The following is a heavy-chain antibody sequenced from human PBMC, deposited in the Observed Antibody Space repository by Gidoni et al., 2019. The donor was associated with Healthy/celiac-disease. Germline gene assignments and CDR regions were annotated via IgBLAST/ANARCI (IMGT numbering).Heavy chain of an antibody. CDR3: TRDQEDYYDSSGYSYYFDY. J-gene: IGHJ4*02. CDR1: GFTFGDYN. V-gene: IGHV3-49*03. CDR2: IRSKAYGGTT. Sequence: EVQLVESGGGLVQPGRSLRLSCTASGFTFGDYNMSWFRQAPGKGLEWVGFIRSKAYGGTTEYAASVKGRFTISRDDSKSIAYLQMNSLKTEDTAVYYCTRDQEDYYDSSGYSYYFDYWGQGTLVTVSS. D-gene: IGHD3-22*01.